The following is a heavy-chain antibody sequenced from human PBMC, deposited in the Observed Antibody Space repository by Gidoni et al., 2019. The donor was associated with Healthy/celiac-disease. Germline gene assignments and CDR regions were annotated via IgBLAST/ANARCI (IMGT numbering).Heavy chain of an antibody. V-gene: IGHV3-23*01. CDR3: ASSGLVVVPAAYDDY. Sequence: EVQLLESGGGLVQPGGSLRLSCAASGFPFSSYAMSWVRQAPGKGLGWVSAISGSGGSTYYADSVKGRFTISRDNSKNTLYLQMNSLRAEDTAVYYCASSGLVVVPAAYDDYWGQGTLVTVSS. CDR2: ISGSGGST. D-gene: IGHD2-2*01. CDR1: GFPFSSYA. J-gene: IGHJ4*02.